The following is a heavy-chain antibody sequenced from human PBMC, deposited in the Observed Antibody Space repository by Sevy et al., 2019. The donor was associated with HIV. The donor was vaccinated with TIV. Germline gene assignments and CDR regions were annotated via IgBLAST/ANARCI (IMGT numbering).Heavy chain of an antibody. D-gene: IGHD3-22*01. CDR1: GFTFSSFG. CDR2: ISHSTNTR. J-gene: IGHJ4*02. CDR3: ARESYFYDTTTFPENDY. Sequence: GGSLRLSCAASGFTFSSFGMNWVRQAPGKGLEWSSYISHSTNTRLYAASVTGRFSISRDNARNSLYLQMNSLRAEDTAVYYGARESYFYDTTTFPENDYWGRGTLVTVSS. V-gene: IGHV3-48*01.